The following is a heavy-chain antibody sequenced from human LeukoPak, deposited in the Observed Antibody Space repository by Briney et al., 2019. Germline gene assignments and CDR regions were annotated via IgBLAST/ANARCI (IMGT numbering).Heavy chain of an antibody. V-gene: IGHV3-23*01. D-gene: IGHD2-21*01. CDR2: IFPSGGEI. J-gene: IGHJ4*02. CDR3: AKFHIVVVNGYFDY. Sequence: GGSLRLSCAASGFTFSTFAMIWVRQPPGKGLEWVSSIFPSGGEIHYADSVRGRFTISRDYSKNTLYLQMNSLRAEDTAVYYCAKFHIVVVNGYFDYWGQGTLVTVSS. CDR1: GFTFSTFA.